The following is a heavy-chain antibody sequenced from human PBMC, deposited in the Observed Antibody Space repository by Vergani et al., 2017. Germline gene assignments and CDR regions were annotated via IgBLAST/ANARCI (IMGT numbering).Heavy chain of an antibody. CDR3: ARDGGEYDKDALDV. Sequence: QVQLQESGPGLAKPSQTLSLTCTVSGGSFSTGGQSWTWLRQSAGKGLEWIGRIYTSGATNYNPSLRSRAIMSVDASKKHFSLKLTSVTAADTAVYYCARDGGEYDKDALDVWGQGTKVTVTS. D-gene: IGHD2-21*01. J-gene: IGHJ3*01. CDR2: IYTSGAT. V-gene: IGHV4-61*02. CDR1: GGSFSTGGQS.